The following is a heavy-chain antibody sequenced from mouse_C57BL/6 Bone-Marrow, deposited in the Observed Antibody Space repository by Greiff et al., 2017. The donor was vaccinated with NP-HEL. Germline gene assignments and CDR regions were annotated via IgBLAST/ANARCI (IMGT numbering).Heavy chain of an antibody. D-gene: IGHD1-1*01. J-gene: IGHJ2*01. CDR2: ISSGSSTI. V-gene: IGHV5-17*01. CDR1: GFTFSDYG. CDR3: ARAATVVAPYYFDY. Sequence: EVMLVESGGGLVKPGGSLKLSCAASGFTFSDYGMHWVRQAPEKGLEWVAYISSGSSTIYYADTVKGRFTISRDNAKNTLFLEMTSLRSEDTAMYYCARAATVVAPYYFDYWGQGTTLTVSS.